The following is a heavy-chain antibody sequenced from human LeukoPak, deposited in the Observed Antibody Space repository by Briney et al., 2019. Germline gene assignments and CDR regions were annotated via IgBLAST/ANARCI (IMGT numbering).Heavy chain of an antibody. V-gene: IGHV3-9*01. Sequence: GRSLRLSCAASGFTFDDYAMHWVRQAPGKGLEWVSGISWNSGSIGYADSVKGRFTISRDNAKNSLYLQMNSLRAEDTALYYCAKDKNRQWLALGLDAFDIWGQGTMVTVSS. D-gene: IGHD6-19*01. CDR2: ISWNSGSI. J-gene: IGHJ3*02. CDR3: AKDKNRQWLALGLDAFDI. CDR1: GFTFDDYA.